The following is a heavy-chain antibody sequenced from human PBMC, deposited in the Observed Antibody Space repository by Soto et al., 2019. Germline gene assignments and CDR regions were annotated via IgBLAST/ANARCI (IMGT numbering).Heavy chain of an antibody. Sequence: QLQLQESGPGLVKPSETLSLTCTVSGGSISSSSYYWGWIRQPPGKGLEWIGSIYYRGSTYYNPSLKSLVTVSEHTSKIQFPLKLSSVTAADTAVYYCPRLFGYSSGWPDYWGQGTLVTVSS. CDR2: IYYRGST. J-gene: IGHJ4*02. CDR3: PRLFGYSSGWPDY. CDR1: GGSISSSSYY. V-gene: IGHV4-39*01. D-gene: IGHD6-19*01.